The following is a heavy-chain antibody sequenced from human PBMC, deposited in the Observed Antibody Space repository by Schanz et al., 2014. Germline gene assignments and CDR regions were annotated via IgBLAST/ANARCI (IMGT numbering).Heavy chain of an antibody. CDR1: GFTFSSYG. D-gene: IGHD2-15*01. CDR3: AKTPREYCNYDNCPNWFDS. J-gene: IGHJ5*01. V-gene: IGHV3-23*04. CDR2: ISASGGTT. Sequence: VQLVESGGGVVQPGRSLRLSCAASGFTFSSYGMHWVRQAPGKGLEWVSAISASGGTTYYADSVKGRFTISRDNSKNTLYLQMNSLRAEDTAVYYCAKTPREYCNYDNCPNWFDSWGQGTLVTASS.